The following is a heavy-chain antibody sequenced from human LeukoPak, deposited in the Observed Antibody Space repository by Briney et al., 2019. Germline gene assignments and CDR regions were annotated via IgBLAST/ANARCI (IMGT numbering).Heavy chain of an antibody. J-gene: IGHJ4*02. Sequence: GASVKVSCKASGYTFTDYYMHWVRQAPGQGLEWVGWINPNPNSGGTNYAQKFQGRVTMARDTSIKTAYMELSSLRSDDTAVYYCARGSYGSDWGQGTLVTVSS. CDR3: ARGSYGSD. V-gene: IGHV1-2*02. CDR1: GYTFTDYY. CDR2: INPNPNSGGT. D-gene: IGHD1-26*01.